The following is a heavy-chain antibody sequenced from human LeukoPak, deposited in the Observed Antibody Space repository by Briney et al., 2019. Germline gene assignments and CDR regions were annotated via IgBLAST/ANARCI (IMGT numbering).Heavy chain of an antibody. CDR2: ISGSGGRT. J-gene: IGHJ1*01. Sequence: PGGSLRLSCAASGFTFNNHAMSCVRQAPGKGLEWVSGISGSGGRTYYADSVRGRFTISRDNSKNTLYLQINSLRAEDTAEYYCAKDGRSSGMGFQDWGQATLVTVSS. D-gene: IGHD6-19*01. V-gene: IGHV3-23*01. CDR1: GFTFNNHA. CDR3: AKDGRSSGMGFQD.